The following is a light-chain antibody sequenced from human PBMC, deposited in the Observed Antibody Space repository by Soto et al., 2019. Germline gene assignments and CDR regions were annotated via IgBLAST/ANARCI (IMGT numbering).Light chain of an antibody. J-gene: IGKJ4*01. CDR3: QQRSNWPLT. Sequence: EIVLTQSPATLSLSPGERATLSCRASQSVSSYLAWYKQKPGQAPRLLIYDASNRATGIQARFSGSGSGTEFTLTISSLEPEDFAVYYCQQRSNWPLTFGGGTKVEIK. CDR1: QSVSSY. V-gene: IGKV3-11*01. CDR2: DAS.